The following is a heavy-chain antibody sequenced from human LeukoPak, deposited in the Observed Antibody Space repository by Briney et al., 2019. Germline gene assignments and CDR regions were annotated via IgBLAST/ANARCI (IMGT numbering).Heavy chain of an antibody. D-gene: IGHD1-1*01. J-gene: IGHJ4*02. CDR2: ISYDGSNK. V-gene: IGHV3-30*18. Sequence: PGRSLRLSCAASGFTFSSYGMHWVRQAPGKGLEWVAVISYDGSNKYYADPVKGRFTIYRDNSKNTLYLQMNSLRAEDTAVYYCVKTGRDYNWNDVGIDYWGQGTLVTVCS. CDR3: VKTGRDYNWNDVGIDY. CDR1: GFTFSSYG.